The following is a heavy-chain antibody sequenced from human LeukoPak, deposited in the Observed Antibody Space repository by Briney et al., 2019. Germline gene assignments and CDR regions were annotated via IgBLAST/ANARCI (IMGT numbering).Heavy chain of an antibody. CDR3: ARQGQISAFDI. J-gene: IGHJ4*02. CDR1: GGSISSYY. CDR2: IYYSGST. Sequence: SETLSLTCTVSGGSISSYYWSWIRQPPGKGLEWIGYIYYSGSTNYNPSLKSRVTISADRSKNQSSLKMTSVTAADTAVYYCARQGQISAFDIWGQGNLVIVSS. D-gene: IGHD2-15*01. V-gene: IGHV4-59*08.